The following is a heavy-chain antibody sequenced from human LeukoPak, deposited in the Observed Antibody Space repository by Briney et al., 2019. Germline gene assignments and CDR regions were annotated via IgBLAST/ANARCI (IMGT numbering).Heavy chain of an antibody. V-gene: IGHV3-23*01. D-gene: IGHD3-22*01. CDR2: ISGSGGST. CDR3: AKGRYDSSGYHEEYYFDY. CDR1: GFTFSSYG. J-gene: IGHJ4*02. Sequence: GGSLRLSCAASGFTFSSYGMSWVRQAPGKGLEWVSAISGSGGSTYYADSVKGRFTISRDNSKNTLYLQMNSLRAEDTAVYYCAKGRYDSSGYHEEYYFDYWGQGTLVTVSS.